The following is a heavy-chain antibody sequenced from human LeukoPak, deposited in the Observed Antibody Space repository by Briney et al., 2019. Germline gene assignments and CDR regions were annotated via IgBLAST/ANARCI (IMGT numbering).Heavy chain of an antibody. CDR2: ISSSSSYI. CDR3: ARDRGVVVVAATIWFDP. Sequence: GGSLRLSCAASGFTLSSYSMNWVRQAPGKGLEWVSSISSSSSYIYYADSVKGRFTISRDNAKNSLYLQMNSLRAEDTAVYYCARDRGVVVVAATIWFDPWGQGTLVTVSS. D-gene: IGHD2-15*01. CDR1: GFTLSSYS. J-gene: IGHJ5*02. V-gene: IGHV3-21*01.